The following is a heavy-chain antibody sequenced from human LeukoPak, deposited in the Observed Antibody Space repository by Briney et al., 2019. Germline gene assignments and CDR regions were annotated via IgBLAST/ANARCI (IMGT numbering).Heavy chain of an antibody. CDR2: IYYSGST. CDR3: ARAALIYYDTSGYSDAFDI. J-gene: IGHJ3*02. Sequence: SETLSLTCTVSGGSISSDYWSWLRQPPGKGLEWVGYIYYSGSTNYSPCLKSRVTISLATSRDQFSLKLNSVTAADTAVYYCARAALIYYDTSGYSDAFDIWGQGTMVTVSS. CDR1: GGSISSDY. D-gene: IGHD3-22*01. V-gene: IGHV4-59*01.